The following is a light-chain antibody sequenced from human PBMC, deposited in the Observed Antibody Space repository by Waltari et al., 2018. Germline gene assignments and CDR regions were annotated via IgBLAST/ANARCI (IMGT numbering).Light chain of an antibody. V-gene: IGKV1-5*03. CDR3: EHYNGFPYT. CDR2: KAS. Sequence: DIRMTQFPSTLSASVGDRVTITCRASQSVSSWLAWYQQKPGKAPKPLIYKASNLESGVPSRFSGSGSGTEFTLTISSLQTDDFATYYCEHYNGFPYTFGQGTRLEI. J-gene: IGKJ2*01. CDR1: QSVSSW.